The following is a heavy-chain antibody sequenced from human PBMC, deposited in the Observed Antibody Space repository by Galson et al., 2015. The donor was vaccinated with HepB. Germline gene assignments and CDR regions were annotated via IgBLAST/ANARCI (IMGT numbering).Heavy chain of an antibody. Sequence: SVKVSCKASGYSFTGYYIHWVRQAPGQGLEWMGWINPNSGGTNYAQNFQGRVTMTRDTSISTAYMELSRLRSDDTAVYYCTRGVSGILTDFDYWGQGTLVTVSS. CDR1: GYSFTGYY. V-gene: IGHV1-2*02. D-gene: IGHD3-9*01. J-gene: IGHJ4*02. CDR2: INPNSGGT. CDR3: TRGVSGILTDFDY.